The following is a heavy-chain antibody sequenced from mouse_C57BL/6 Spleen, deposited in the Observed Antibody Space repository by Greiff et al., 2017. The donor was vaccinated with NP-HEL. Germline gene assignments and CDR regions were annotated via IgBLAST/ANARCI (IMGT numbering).Heavy chain of an antibody. J-gene: IGHJ3*01. V-gene: IGHV7-3*01. CDR3: ARLTGTWFAY. Sequence: EVQLVESGGGLVQPGGSLSLSCAASGFTFTDYYMSWVRQPPGKALEWLGFIRNKANGYTTEYSASVKGRFTISRDNSQSILYLQMNALRAEDSATYYCARLTGTWFAYWGQGTLVTVSA. CDR1: GFTFTDYY. CDR2: IRNKANGYTT. D-gene: IGHD4-1*01.